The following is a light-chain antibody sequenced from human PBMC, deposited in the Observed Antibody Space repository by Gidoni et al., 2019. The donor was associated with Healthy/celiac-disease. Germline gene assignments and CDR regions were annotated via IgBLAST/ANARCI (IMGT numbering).Light chain of an antibody. J-gene: IGKJ2*01. CDR3: QQRSNWPPYMYT. CDR2: DAS. V-gene: IGKV3-11*01. CDR1: QSVSSY. Sequence: DIVLTQSPATLSLSPGERATLSCRASQSVSSYLAWYQQKPGQAPRLLIYDASNRATGIPARFSGSGSGTDFTRTISSLEPEDFAVYYCQQRSNWPPYMYTFGQGTKLEIK.